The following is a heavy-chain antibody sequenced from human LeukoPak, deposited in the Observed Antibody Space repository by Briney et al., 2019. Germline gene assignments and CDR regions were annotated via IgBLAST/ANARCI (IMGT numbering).Heavy chain of an antibody. CDR1: GGSISGYH. CDR2: IYYSGSS. Sequence: SETLSLTCNVSGGSISGYHWSWIRQPPGKGLEWLGCIYYSGSSNYNPSLKSRVTMSADTSKNQFSLKLSSVTAADTAVYYCARVPRSYYYYYYMDVWGKGTTVTVSS. V-gene: IGHV4-59*01. CDR3: ARVPRSYYYYYYMDV. J-gene: IGHJ6*03.